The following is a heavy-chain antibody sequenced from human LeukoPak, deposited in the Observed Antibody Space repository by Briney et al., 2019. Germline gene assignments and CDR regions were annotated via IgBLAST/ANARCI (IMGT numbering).Heavy chain of an antibody. Sequence: GGSLRLSCAASGFTVSSNYMSWVRQAPGKGLEWVSVIHSGGSTNYADSVKGTFTISRDNSKNTLYPQMTSLRAEDTAVYYCARALAVAGAYYYGMDVWGQGTTVTVSS. J-gene: IGHJ6*02. D-gene: IGHD6-19*01. CDR3: ARALAVAGAYYYGMDV. CDR2: IHSGGST. V-gene: IGHV3-66*01. CDR1: GFTVSSNY.